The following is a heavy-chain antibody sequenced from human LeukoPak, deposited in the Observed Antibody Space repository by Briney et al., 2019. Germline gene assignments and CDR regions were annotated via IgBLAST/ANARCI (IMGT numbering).Heavy chain of an antibody. D-gene: IGHD3-22*01. CDR3: ARWDSSGYHKYYFDY. V-gene: IGHV3-53*01. CDR2: IYRGGST. Sequence: GGSLRLSCAASGFTFSSNYMNWVRQAPGKGLEWVSIIYRGGSTYYSDSVKGRFTISRDNSKNTLYLQMNSLTAEDTAVYYCARWDSSGYHKYYFDYWGQGTLVTVSS. CDR1: GFTFSSNY. J-gene: IGHJ4*02.